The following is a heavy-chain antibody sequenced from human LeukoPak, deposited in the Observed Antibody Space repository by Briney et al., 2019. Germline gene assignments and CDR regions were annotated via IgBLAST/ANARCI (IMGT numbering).Heavy chain of an antibody. V-gene: IGHV3-7*01. Sequence: GGSLRLSCVASGFTFSVYWMSWVRQAPGNGLDWVANIKEDGSEKYYVDSVNGRFTISRDNAKNSLYLQMSSLRAEDTAVYYCARGGSWFAPWGQGTLVTVSS. CDR3: ARGGSWFAP. CDR1: GFTFSVYW. D-gene: IGHD3-10*01. J-gene: IGHJ5*02. CDR2: IKEDGSEK.